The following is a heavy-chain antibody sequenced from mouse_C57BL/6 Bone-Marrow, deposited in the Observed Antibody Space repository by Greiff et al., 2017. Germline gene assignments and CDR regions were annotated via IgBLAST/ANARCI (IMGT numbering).Heavy chain of an antibody. V-gene: IGHV5-6*01. CDR3: ARHMGGGDY. D-gene: IGHD1-1*02. Sequence: EVQLVESGGDLVKPGGSLKLSCAASGFTFSSYGMSWVRQTPDKRLEWVATISSGGSYTYYPDSVKGRFTISRDNAKNTLYLQMSSLKSEDTAMYYCARHMGGGDYGGQGTTLTVSS. CDR2: ISSGGSYT. J-gene: IGHJ2*01. CDR1: GFTFSSYG.